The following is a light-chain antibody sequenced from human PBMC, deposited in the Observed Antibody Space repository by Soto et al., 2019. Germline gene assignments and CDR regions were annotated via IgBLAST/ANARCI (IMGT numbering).Light chain of an antibody. J-gene: IGKJ5*01. CDR2: DAS. CDR3: QQFNNYPPPIT. CDR1: QGISSA. V-gene: IGKV1D-13*01. Sequence: AIQFTQSPSSLSASVGDRVTITCRASQGISSALAWYQQKPGKAPKLLIYDASSLESGVPSRFSGSGSGTDFTLTISSLQLEDFATYYCQQFNNYPPPITFGQGTRLEIK.